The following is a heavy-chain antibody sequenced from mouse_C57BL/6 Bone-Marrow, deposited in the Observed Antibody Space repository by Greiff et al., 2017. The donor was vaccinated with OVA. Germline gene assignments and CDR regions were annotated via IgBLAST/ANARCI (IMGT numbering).Heavy chain of an antibody. V-gene: IGHV1-80*01. CDR3: ARSDDYDRDAMDY. CDR2: IYPGDGDT. CDR1: GYAFSSYW. Sequence: QVQLQQSGAELVKPGASVKISCKASGYAFSSYWMNWVKQRPGKGLEWIGQIYPGDGDTNYNGKFKGKATLTADKSSSTAYMQLSSLTSEDSAVYFCARSDDYDRDAMDYWGQGTSVTVSS. J-gene: IGHJ4*01. D-gene: IGHD2-4*01.